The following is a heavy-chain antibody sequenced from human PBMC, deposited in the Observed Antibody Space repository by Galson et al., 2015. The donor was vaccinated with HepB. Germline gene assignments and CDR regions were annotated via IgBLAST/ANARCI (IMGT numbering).Heavy chain of an antibody. CDR2: ISSSSTI. V-gene: IGHV3-48*02. CDR3: ARAHRSAARVPYYYYYGMDV. D-gene: IGHD6-13*01. J-gene: IGHJ6*02. Sequence: SLRLSCAASGFTFSSYSMNWVRQAPGKGLEWVSYISSSSTIYYADSVKGRFTISRDNAKNSLYLQMNSLRDEDTAVYYCARAHRSAARVPYYYYYGMDVWGQGTTVTVSS. CDR1: GFTFSSYS.